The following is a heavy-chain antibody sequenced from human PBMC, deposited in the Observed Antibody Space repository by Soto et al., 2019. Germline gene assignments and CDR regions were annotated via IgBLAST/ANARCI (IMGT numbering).Heavy chain of an antibody. CDR2: IYYTGST. V-gene: IGHV4-59*08. D-gene: IGHD3-16*01. J-gene: IGHJ5*02. Sequence: SETLSLTCTVSGGSIRGYYWTWIRQTPGKGLEWIGHIYYTGSTKYNPSLKSRVTISVETSKNQFYLKLSSVTAADTAMYYCAMTKTTLYNRFDPRGQGTQVTVPS. CDR1: GGSIRGYY. CDR3: AMTKTTLYNRFDP.